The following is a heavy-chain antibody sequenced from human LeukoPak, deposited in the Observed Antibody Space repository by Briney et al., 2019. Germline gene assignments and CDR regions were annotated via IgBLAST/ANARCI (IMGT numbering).Heavy chain of an antibody. CDR2: ISGSGGST. D-gene: IGHD3-10*01. V-gene: IGHV3-23*01. J-gene: IGHJ4*02. CDR1: GFTFSSYA. CDR3: AKARQGSVLLWFGPYFDY. Sequence: GGSLRLSCAASGFTFSSYAMSWVRQAPGKGLEWVSAISGSGGSTYYADSVKGRFTISRDNSKNTLYLQMNSLRAEDTAVYYCAKARQGSVLLWFGPYFDYWGQGTLVTVSS.